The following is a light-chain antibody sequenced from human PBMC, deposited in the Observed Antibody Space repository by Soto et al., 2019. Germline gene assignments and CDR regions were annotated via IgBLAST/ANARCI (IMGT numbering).Light chain of an antibody. Sequence: EIVMTQSPATLSVSPGERATLSCWASQSVSSKLAWYQQKPGQAPRVLIYSASTRATGIPARFSGSGFGTEFTLTISSLQSEDFAVYYCQHYNDWPPTWTFGQGTRVEV. J-gene: IGKJ1*01. V-gene: IGKV3-15*01. CDR3: QHYNDWPPTWT. CDR1: QSVSSK. CDR2: SAS.